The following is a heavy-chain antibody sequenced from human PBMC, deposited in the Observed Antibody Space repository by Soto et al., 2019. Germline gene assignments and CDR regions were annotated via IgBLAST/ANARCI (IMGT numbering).Heavy chain of an antibody. Sequence: GSLRLSCAASGFTFSSYSMNWVRQAPGKGLEWVSSISSSSSYIYYADSVKGRFTISRDNAKNSLYLQMNSLRAEDTAVYYCARDGSRYNWNDYFDYWGQGTLVTVSS. J-gene: IGHJ4*02. CDR3: ARDGSRYNWNDYFDY. CDR1: GFTFSSYS. D-gene: IGHD1-1*01. CDR2: ISSSSSYI. V-gene: IGHV3-21*01.